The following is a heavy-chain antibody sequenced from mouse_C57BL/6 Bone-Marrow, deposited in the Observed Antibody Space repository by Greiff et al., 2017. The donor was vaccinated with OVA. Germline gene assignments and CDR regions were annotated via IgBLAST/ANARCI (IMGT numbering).Heavy chain of an antibody. D-gene: IGHD2-4*01. V-gene: IGHV5-6*01. Sequence: EVMLVESGGDLVKPGGSLKLSCAASGFTFSSYGMSWVRQTPDKRLEWVATISSGGSYTYYPDSVKGRFTISRDNAKNTLYLQMSSLKSEDTAMYYCARQRGLRRFDYWGRGTTLTVSS. CDR3: ARQRGLRRFDY. J-gene: IGHJ2*01. CDR1: GFTFSSYG. CDR2: ISSGGSYT.